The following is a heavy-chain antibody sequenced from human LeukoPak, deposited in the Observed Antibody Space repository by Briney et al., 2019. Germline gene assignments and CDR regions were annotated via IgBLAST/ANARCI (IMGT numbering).Heavy chain of an antibody. CDR1: GGSFSGYY. CDR3: ARGGGSGSYHRPGFDY. J-gene: IGHJ4*02. V-gene: IGHV4-34*01. Sequence: SETLSLTCAVCGGSFSGYYWSWIRQPPGKGLEWIGEINHSGSTNYNPSLKSRVTISVDTSKNQFSLKLSSVTAADTAVYYCARGGGSGSYHRPGFDYWGQGTLVTVSS. CDR2: INHSGST. D-gene: IGHD3-10*01.